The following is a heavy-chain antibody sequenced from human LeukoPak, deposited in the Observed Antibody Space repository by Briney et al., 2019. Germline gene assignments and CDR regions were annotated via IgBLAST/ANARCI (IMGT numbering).Heavy chain of an antibody. Sequence: SETLSLTCTVSGGSISSSSYYWGWIRQPPGKGLEWIGSIYYSGSTYYNPSLKSRVTISVDTSKNQFSLKLSSVTAADTAVYYCARRRQQLVGGHFDPWGQGTLVTVSS. V-gene: IGHV4-39*07. CDR1: GGSISSSSYY. D-gene: IGHD6-13*01. CDR2: IYYSGST. J-gene: IGHJ5*02. CDR3: ARRRQQLVGGHFDP.